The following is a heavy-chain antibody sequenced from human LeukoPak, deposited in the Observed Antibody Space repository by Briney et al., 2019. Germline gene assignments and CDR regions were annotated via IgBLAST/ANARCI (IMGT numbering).Heavy chain of an antibody. D-gene: IGHD3-22*01. CDR2: IYTSGST. J-gene: IGHJ4*02. CDR3: ARSRGYYDSSGYWNY. V-gene: IGHV4-4*07. CDR1: GGSISSNY. Sequence: PAETLSLTCTASGGSISSNYWSWIRQPAGKGLEWIGRIYTSGSTNYNPSLKSRVTMSVDKSKNQFSLKLSSVTAADTAVYYCARSRGYYDSSGYWNYWGQGTLVTVSS.